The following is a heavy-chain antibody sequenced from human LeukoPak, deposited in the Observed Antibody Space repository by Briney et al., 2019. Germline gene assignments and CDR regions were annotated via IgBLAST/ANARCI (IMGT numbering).Heavy chain of an antibody. V-gene: IGHV1-2*02. CDR3: ARMAHCSSTSCILYGMDV. Sequence: ASVKVPCKASGYTFTGYYMHWVRQAPGQGLEWMGWINPNSGGTNYAQKFQGRVTMTRDTSISTAYMELSRLRSDDTAVYYCARMAHCSSTSCILYGMDVWGQGTTVTVSS. J-gene: IGHJ6*02. CDR1: GYTFTGYY. CDR2: INPNSGGT. D-gene: IGHD2-2*01.